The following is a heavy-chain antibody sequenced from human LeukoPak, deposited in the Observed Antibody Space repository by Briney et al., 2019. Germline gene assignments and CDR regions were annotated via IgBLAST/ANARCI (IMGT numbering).Heavy chain of an antibody. V-gene: IGHV3-7*01. CDR1: GFTFSSYW. D-gene: IGHD3-10*01. Sequence: GGSLRLSCAASGFTFSSYWMSWVRQAPGKRLEWVANIKQDGSEKYYVDSVKGRFTISRDNAKNSLYLQMNSLRAEDTAVYYCAQYYYGSGSYFDYWGQGTLVTVSS. CDR2: IKQDGSEK. J-gene: IGHJ4*02. CDR3: AQYYYGSGSYFDY.